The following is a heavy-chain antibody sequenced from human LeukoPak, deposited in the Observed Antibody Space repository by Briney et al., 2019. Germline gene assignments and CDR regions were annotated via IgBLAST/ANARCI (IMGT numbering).Heavy chain of an antibody. CDR2: IKLSASP. D-gene: IGHD3-22*01. CDR1: AGSFSGYY. CDR3: GGENDSGGYYLDY. J-gene: IGHJ4*02. Sequence: SETMSPTSPVYAGSFSGYYWSWIRQPPRNLREWIGEIKLSASPTSHTSLKRGVKISVDTPKNQFSLKLSSVTAADTAVYYCGGENDSGGYYLDYWGQGTLVTVSS. V-gene: IGHV4-34*01.